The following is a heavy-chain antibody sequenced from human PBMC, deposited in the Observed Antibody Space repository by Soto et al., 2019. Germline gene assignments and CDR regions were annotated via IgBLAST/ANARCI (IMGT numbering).Heavy chain of an antibody. Sequence: ASVKVSCKASGYTFTSYGIIWVRQAPGQGLEWMGWISAYNGNTNYAQKLQGRVTMTTDTSTSTAYMELRSLRSDDTAVYYCARDKVLWFGELPIDYWGQGTLVTVSS. CDR3: ARDKVLWFGELPIDY. V-gene: IGHV1-18*01. J-gene: IGHJ4*02. D-gene: IGHD3-10*01. CDR2: ISAYNGNT. CDR1: GYTFTSYG.